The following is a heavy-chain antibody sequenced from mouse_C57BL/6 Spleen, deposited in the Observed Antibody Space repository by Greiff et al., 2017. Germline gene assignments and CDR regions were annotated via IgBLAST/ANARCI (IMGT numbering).Heavy chain of an antibody. V-gene: IGHV1-80*01. CDR2: IYPGDGET. J-gene: IGHJ4*01. CDR1: GYAFSSYW. D-gene: IGHD1-1*01. CDR3: ARKDYGSSPGAMDY. Sequence: QVQLQQSGAELVKPGASVKISCKASGYAFSSYWMNWVKQRPGKGLEWIGQIYPGDGETNYNGKFKGKATLTADKSSSTAYMQLSSLTSEDSAVYFCARKDYGSSPGAMDYWGQGTSVTVSS.